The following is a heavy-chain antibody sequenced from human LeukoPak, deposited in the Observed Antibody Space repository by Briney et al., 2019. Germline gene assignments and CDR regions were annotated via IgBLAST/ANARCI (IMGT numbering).Heavy chain of an antibody. CDR2: ISGSSGYT. V-gene: IGHV3-23*01. J-gene: IGHJ6*03. Sequence: PGGSLRLSCTASGFTFSSYAVSWVRQAPGKGLEWVSAISGSSGYTYHADSVKGRFTISRDNSKNTLYLQMNSLRAEDTAVYYCAKAGQYSSSLSPYYYYYYMDVWGKGTTVTVSS. CDR3: AKAGQYSSSLSPYYYYYYMDV. D-gene: IGHD6-6*01. CDR1: GFTFSSYA.